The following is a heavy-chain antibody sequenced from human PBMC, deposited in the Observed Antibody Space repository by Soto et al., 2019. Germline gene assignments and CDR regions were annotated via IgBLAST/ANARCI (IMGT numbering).Heavy chain of an antibody. CDR1: GFTFSSNP. Sequence: EVQLLESGGGVVQPGGSLRLSCAASGFTFSSNPMTWVRQAPGKGLEWVSTIGGSGGSTYYADSVKGRFTISRDTSKNTLYLQMNSLRAEDTAVYYCAKRCCGGGVCYTSDYWGQGTLVTVSS. CDR2: IGGSGGST. V-gene: IGHV3-23*01. D-gene: IGHD2-15*01. J-gene: IGHJ4*02. CDR3: AKRCCGGGVCYTSDY.